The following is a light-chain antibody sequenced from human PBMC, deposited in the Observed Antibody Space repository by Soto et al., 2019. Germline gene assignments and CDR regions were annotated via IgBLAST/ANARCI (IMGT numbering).Light chain of an antibody. J-gene: IGLJ1*01. V-gene: IGLV2-14*01. CDR1: RDDVGLYNY. CDR3: CSYAGSYTYV. CDR2: EVS. Sequence: QSVLTQPASVSASPGQSITISCTGTRDDVGLYNYVSWYQRHPGKAPKLIVFEVSDRPSGVSARFSGSKSGNTASLTISGLQAEDEADYYCCSYAGSYTYVFGIGTKVTVL.